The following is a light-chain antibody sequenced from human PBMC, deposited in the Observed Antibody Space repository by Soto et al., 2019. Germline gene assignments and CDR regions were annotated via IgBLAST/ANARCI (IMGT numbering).Light chain of an antibody. CDR3: QQCGSSPIT. Sequence: EIVMTQSPATLSVSPGERATLSCRASQSVSSNLAWYQQKPGQAPRLLIYGASTRATGIPARFSGSGSGTEFTLTISRLEPEDFAVYYCQQCGSSPITFGQGTRLEIK. J-gene: IGKJ5*01. CDR1: QSVSSN. V-gene: IGKV3-15*01. CDR2: GAS.